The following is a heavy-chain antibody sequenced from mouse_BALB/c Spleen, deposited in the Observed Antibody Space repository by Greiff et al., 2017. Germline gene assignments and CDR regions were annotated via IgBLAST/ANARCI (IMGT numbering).Heavy chain of an antibody. J-gene: IGHJ1*01. Sequence: VHVKQSGAELVKPGASVKLSCTASGFNIKDTYMHWVKQRPEQGLEWIGRIDPANGNTKYDPKFQGKATITADTSSNTAYLQLSSLTSEDTAVYYCARGLRLRGYFDVWGAGTTVTVSS. CDR1: GFNIKDTY. CDR3: ARGLRLRGYFDV. V-gene: IGHV14-3*02. CDR2: IDPANGNT. D-gene: IGHD1-2*01.